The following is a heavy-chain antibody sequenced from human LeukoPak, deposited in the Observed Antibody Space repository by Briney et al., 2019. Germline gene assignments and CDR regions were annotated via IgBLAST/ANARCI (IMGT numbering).Heavy chain of an antibody. D-gene: IGHD5-18*01. CDR3: ARAGGAYSFNP. CDR1: GFTFNDYW. Sequence: GGSLRLSCVASGFTFNDYWMNWVRQAPGKGLEWVANIKQDGSEKYYVDSVKGRFTISRDNAKNSLYLQMNSLRAEDTAVYYCARAGGAYSFNPWGQGTLVTVSS. CDR2: IKQDGSEK. V-gene: IGHV3-7*01. J-gene: IGHJ5*02.